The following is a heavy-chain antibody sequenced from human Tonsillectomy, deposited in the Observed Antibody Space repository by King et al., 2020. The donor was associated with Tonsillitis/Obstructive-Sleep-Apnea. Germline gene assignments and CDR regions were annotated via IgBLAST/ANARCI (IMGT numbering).Heavy chain of an antibody. CDR1: GFTFSSYE. Sequence: VQLVESGGGLVQPGGSLRLSCAASGFTFSSYEMNWVRQAPGKGLEWVSYIRTSGSTIYYADYVKGRFTISRDDAKNTLYLQMNSLRVEDTAVYYCARDLKSDGMDVWGQGTTVTVSS. CDR3: ARDLKSDGMDV. V-gene: IGHV3-48*03. CDR2: IRTSGSTI. J-gene: IGHJ6*02.